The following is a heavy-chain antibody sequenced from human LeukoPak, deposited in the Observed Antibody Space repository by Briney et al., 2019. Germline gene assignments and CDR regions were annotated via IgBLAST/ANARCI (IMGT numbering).Heavy chain of an antibody. D-gene: IGHD1-26*01. J-gene: IGHJ4*02. CDR3: GKHDSASDY. CDR1: GFIFSTYG. Sequence: GGSLRLSCVASGFIFSTYGMHWVRQAPGKGLEWVAFTRPDGSGEYYTDSVKGRFTISRDNSKNTLYLQMNSVRVEDTAVYYRGKHDSASDYWGQGTLVTVSS. CDR2: TRPDGSGE. V-gene: IGHV3-30*02.